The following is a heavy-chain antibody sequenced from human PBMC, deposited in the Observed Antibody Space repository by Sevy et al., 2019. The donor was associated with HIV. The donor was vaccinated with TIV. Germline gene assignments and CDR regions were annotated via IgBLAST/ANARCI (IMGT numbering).Heavy chain of an antibody. CDR2: IIPIFHSA. V-gene: IGHV1-69*13. Sequence: ASVKVSCKASGGTFGTYSLSWLRQAPGQGLEWMGGIIPIFHSANYEQNFQGRVTITADESTSTAYMELSSLRPEDSAVYYCARDRDITFGGGDAFDIWGQGTRVTVSS. CDR1: GGTFGTYS. CDR3: ARDRDITFGGGDAFDI. D-gene: IGHD3-16*01. J-gene: IGHJ3*02.